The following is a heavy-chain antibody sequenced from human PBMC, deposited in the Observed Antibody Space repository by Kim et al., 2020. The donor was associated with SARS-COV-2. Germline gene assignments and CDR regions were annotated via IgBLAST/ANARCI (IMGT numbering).Heavy chain of an antibody. J-gene: IGHJ3*02. Sequence: SETLSLTCAVSGGSISSGGYSWSWIRQPPGKGLEWIGYIYHSGSTYYNPSLKSRVTISVDRSKNQFSLKLSSVTAADTAVYYCATIPRVLGAFDIWGQGTMVTVSS. CDR2: IYHSGST. CDR3: ATIPRVLGAFDI. CDR1: GGSISSGGYS. V-gene: IGHV4-30-2*01.